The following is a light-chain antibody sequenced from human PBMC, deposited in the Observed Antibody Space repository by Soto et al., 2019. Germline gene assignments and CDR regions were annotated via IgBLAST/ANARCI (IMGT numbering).Light chain of an antibody. CDR1: SSNIGNNY. CDR3: GTWDSSRSAVV. CDR2: DNN. J-gene: IGLJ2*01. V-gene: IGLV1-51*01. Sequence: QSVLTQPPSVSAAPGQKVTISCSGSSSNIGNNYVSWYQQLPGTAPKLLICDNNNRPSGIPDRFSGSKSGTSATLGITGLQTGDESDYYCGTWDSSRSAVVFGGGTKLTVL.